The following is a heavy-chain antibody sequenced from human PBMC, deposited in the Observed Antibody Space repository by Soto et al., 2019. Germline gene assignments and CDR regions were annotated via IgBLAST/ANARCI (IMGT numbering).Heavy chain of an antibody. CDR1: GYTLTELS. CDR3: ATWFSFTVDSAGLGY. Sequence: GPSVKVSCKVSGYTLTELSMHWVRQAPGKGLEWMGGFDPEDGETIYAQKFQGRVTMTEDTSTDTAYMELSSLRSEDTAVYYCATWFSFTVDSAGLGYWGQGTLVTVSS. J-gene: IGHJ4*02. CDR2: FDPEDGET. D-gene: IGHD3-10*01. V-gene: IGHV1-24*01.